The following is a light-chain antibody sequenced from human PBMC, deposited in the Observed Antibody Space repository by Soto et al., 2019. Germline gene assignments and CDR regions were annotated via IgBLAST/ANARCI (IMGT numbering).Light chain of an antibody. CDR3: QQTSSTPT. J-gene: IGKJ4*01. Sequence: DIQMTQSPSSLSASVGDRVSITCRASQTISNYLNWYQQKPGKAPKVLIYAASSLQSGVPSRFSGSGSGTDFTLTISNLQPEDFATYYCQQTSSTPTFGGGTKVDIK. CDR2: AAS. CDR1: QTISNY. V-gene: IGKV1-39*01.